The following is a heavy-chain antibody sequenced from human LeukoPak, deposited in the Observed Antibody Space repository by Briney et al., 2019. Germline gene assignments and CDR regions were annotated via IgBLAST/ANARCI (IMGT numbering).Heavy chain of an antibody. CDR3: AAGGIYSLLDY. D-gene: IGHD3-10*01. CDR1: GDTLNELT. J-gene: IGHJ4*02. V-gene: IGHV1-24*01. Sequence: RASVKVSCKVSGDTLNELTMHWVRQAPGKGLEWMGGFDPGAGEILYAQQFQGRVTMTEDTSTDTAYMELTSLRSEDSGVYFCAAGGIYSLLDYWGQGTLVTVSS. CDR2: FDPGAGEI.